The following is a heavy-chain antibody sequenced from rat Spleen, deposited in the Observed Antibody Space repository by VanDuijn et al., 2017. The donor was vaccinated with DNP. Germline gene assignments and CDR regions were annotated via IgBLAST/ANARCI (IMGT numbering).Heavy chain of an antibody. CDR1: GFTFSDYA. V-gene: IGHV5-17*01. CDR2: ISYDGFRT. D-gene: IGHD1-5*01. CDR3: ARHEEQHWFAY. Sequence: EVQLVESGGGLLQPGRSLKLSCAASGFTFSDYAMVWVRQAPKKGLEWVATISYDGFRTYHRDSVKGRFTISRDNSKSTLYLQMDSLRSEDTATYYCARHEEQHWFAYWGKGTLV. J-gene: IGHJ3*01.